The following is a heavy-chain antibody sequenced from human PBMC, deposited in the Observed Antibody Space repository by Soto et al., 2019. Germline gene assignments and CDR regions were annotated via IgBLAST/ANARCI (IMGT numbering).Heavy chain of an antibody. D-gene: IGHD6-19*01. V-gene: IGHV4-31*03. CDR2: IYYSGCS. CDR1: SGSITSVNSY. J-gene: IGHJ4*02. CDR3: ARGSSGWSAIRLDD. Sequence: QVQLQESGPGLVKPSQTLSLTCTVSSGSITSVNSYWRWIRQFPGKGLEWIGYIYYSGCSYYNPSLKGRVTISEDASKKQSSLKLNSVTAADTAVYYCARGSSGWSAIRLDDWGQGTLVTVSS.